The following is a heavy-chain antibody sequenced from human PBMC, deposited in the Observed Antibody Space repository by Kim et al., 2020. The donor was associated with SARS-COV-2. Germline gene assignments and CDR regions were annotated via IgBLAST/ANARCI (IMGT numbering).Heavy chain of an antibody. CDR2: INPNSGGT. Sequence: ASVKVSCKASGYTFTGYYMHWVRQAPGQGLEWMGWINPNSGGTNYAQKFQGRVTMTRDTSISTAYMELSRLRSDDTAVYYCARRPADGYNPPANDYWGQGTLVTVSS. V-gene: IGHV1-2*02. CDR3: ARRPADGYNPPANDY. D-gene: IGHD5-12*01. J-gene: IGHJ4*02. CDR1: GYTFTGYY.